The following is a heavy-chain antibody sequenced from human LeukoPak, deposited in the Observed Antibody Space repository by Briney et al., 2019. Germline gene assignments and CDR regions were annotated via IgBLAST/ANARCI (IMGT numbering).Heavy chain of an antibody. Sequence: PSGTLSLTCAVSGGSISSSNWWSWVRQPPGQGLEWIGEIYHSGSTNYNPSLKSRVTISVDKSKNQFSLKLSSVTAADTAVYYCARGLRYFDWLSTLYYYMDVWGKGTTVTVSS. D-gene: IGHD3-9*01. CDR3: ARGLRYFDWLSTLYYYMDV. CDR1: GGSISSSNW. J-gene: IGHJ6*03. V-gene: IGHV4-4*02. CDR2: IYHSGST.